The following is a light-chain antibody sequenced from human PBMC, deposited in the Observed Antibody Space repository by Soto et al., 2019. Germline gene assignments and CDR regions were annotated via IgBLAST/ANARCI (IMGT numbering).Light chain of an antibody. V-gene: IGLV2-14*01. J-gene: IGLJ1*01. CDR3: CSYTGMSTYV. CDR1: SNDIGGFAF. Sequence: QSALTQPASVSGSPGQSITISCSGTSNDIGGFAFVAWYQQRPGKDPQLLIYEVSNRPSGVSDRFSASKSGNTASLTISGLQTEDEADYFCCSYTGMSTYVFGTGTKLTVL. CDR2: EVS.